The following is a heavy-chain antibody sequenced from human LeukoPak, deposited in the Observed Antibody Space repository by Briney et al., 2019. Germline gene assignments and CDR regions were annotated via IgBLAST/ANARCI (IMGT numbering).Heavy chain of an antibody. CDR2: IYYSGST. V-gene: IGHV4-39*01. D-gene: IGHD6-19*01. Sequence: SQTLSLTCTVSSGSISISSYYWGWIRQPPGKGLEWIGSIYYSGSTYYNPSLKSRFTISVDTSKNQFSLKLSSVTAADTAVYYCGRLLSYSSRWPIDYWGQGTLVTVSS. CDR3: GRLLSYSSRWPIDY. J-gene: IGHJ4*02. CDR1: SGSISISSYY.